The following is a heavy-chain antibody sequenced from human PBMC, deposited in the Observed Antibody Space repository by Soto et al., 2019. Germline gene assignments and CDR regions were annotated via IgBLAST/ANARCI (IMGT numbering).Heavy chain of an antibody. D-gene: IGHD1-20*01. CDR3: ARVGITGTTFRGFDY. Sequence: PGESLKISCKGSGYSFTSYWIGWVRQMPGKGLEWMGIIYPGDSDTRYSPSFQGQVTISADKSISTAYLQWSSLKASDTAMYYCARVGITGTTFRGFDYWGQGTLVTVSS. J-gene: IGHJ4*02. CDR2: IYPGDSDT. V-gene: IGHV5-51*01. CDR1: GYSFTSYW.